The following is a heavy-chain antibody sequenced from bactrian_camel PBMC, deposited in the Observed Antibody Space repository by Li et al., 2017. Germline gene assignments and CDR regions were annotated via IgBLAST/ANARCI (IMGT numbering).Heavy chain of an antibody. V-gene: IGHV3-2*01. D-gene: IGHD4*01. CDR2: IYPDNRQI. J-gene: IGHJ4*01. CDR3: AATLAPRCTMAADSFRN. CDR1: GFTFSSYY. Sequence: HVQLVESGGGLVQPGGSLRLSCAASGFTFSSYYMSWVRQAPGKGLEWVSTIYPDNRQIYYSDSVKGRFTISKDNADSTLYLQMNSLKPEDTAMYYCAATLAPRCTMAADSFRNWGQGTQVTVS.